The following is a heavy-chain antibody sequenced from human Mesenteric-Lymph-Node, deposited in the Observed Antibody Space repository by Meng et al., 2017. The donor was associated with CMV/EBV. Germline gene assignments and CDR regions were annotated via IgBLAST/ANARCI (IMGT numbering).Heavy chain of an antibody. CDR1: GYSITTNSYY. Sequence: SETLSLTCTVSGYSITTNSYYWARIRQPPGKGLEWIGNIYYSGSTYYNPSLKSRVTLSIDTSKNQFSLKLSSVTAADTAMYYCAQGDDYVWGSYRSANDNWGQGMLVTVSS. J-gene: IGHJ4*02. V-gene: IGHV4-39*07. CDR2: IYYSGST. D-gene: IGHD3-16*02. CDR3: AQGDDYVWGSYRSANDN.